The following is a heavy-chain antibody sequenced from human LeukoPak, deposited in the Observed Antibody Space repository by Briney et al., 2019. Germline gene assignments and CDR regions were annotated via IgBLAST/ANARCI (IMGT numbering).Heavy chain of an antibody. CDR1: GFTFSSYA. CDR2: ISGSGGST. D-gene: IGHD3-10*01. CDR3: AKPGTDYYGSGSYYPPYFDY. J-gene: IGHJ4*02. Sequence: GGSLRLSCAASGFTFSSYAMSWVRQAPGKGLEWVSAISGSGGSTYYADSVKGRFTISRDNSKNTLYLQINSLRAEDTAVYYCAKPGTDYYGSGSYYPPYFDYWGQGTLVTVSS. V-gene: IGHV3-23*01.